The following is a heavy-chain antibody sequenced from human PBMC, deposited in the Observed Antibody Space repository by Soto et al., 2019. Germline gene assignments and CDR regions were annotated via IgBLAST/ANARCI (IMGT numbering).Heavy chain of an antibody. D-gene: IGHD2-15*01. Sequence: QVQLQESGPGLVKPSGTLSLTCAVSGGSISSSNWWSWVRQPPGKGLEWIGEMYHSGSTNHNPSRTGRVNISVDQSKNQFALKLRSVPAADTAVYYCARAHCSGGSCSSVQHWLDPWGQGTLVTVSS. V-gene: IGHV4-4*02. CDR2: MYHSGST. J-gene: IGHJ5*02. CDR1: GGSISSSNW. CDR3: ARAHCSGGSCSSVQHWLDP.